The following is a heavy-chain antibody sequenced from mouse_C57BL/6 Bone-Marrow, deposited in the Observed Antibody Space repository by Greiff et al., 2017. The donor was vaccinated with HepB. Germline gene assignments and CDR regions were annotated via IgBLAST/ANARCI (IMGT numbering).Heavy chain of an antibody. J-gene: IGHJ2*01. V-gene: IGHV1-9*01. Sequence: QVQLQQSGAELMKPGASVKLSCKATGYTFTGYWIEWVKQRPGHGLEWIGEILPGSGSTNYNEKFKGKATLTADTSSNTAYMQLSSLTTEDSAIYYCARDSSAYYFLDDFDYWGQGTTLTVSS. D-gene: IGHD3-2*02. CDR1: GYTFTGYW. CDR3: ARDSSAYYFLDDFDY. CDR2: ILPGSGST.